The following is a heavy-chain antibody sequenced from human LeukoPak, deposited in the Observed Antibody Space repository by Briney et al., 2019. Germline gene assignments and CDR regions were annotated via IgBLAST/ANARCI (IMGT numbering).Heavy chain of an antibody. J-gene: IGHJ4*02. CDR1: GFTFSTYS. D-gene: IGHD3-10*01. V-gene: IGHV3-48*02. CDR3: ARVRLGESSDS. Sequence: GGSLRLSCAASGFTFSTYSMNWVRQAPGKGLEWVSYISSTSTTRFHADSVKGRFTISRDNTKNSLYLQMNSLTDEDTAVYYCARVRLGESSDSWGQGTLVTVSS. CDR2: ISSTSTTR.